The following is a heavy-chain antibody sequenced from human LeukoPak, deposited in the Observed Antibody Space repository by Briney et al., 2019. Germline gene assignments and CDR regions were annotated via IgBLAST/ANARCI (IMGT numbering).Heavy chain of an antibody. D-gene: IGHD5-12*01. J-gene: IGHJ4*02. CDR2: INHSGST. CDR1: GGSFSGYY. Sequence: PSETLSLTCAVYGGSFSGYYWSWIRQPPGKGLEWIGEINHSGSTNYNPSLKSRVTISVDTSKNQFSLKVSSVTAADTAVYYCARDGYSGNDGLWGQGTLVTVSS. CDR3: ARDGYSGNDGL. V-gene: IGHV4-34*01.